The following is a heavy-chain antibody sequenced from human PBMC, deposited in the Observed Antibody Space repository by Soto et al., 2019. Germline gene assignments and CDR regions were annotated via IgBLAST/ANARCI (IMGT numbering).Heavy chain of an antibody. CDR2: ISYDGGNK. J-gene: IGHJ4*02. CDR1: GFTFSSYA. D-gene: IGHD1-1*01. CDR3: ASEQLAVLRGVLDY. V-gene: IGHV3-30-3*01. Sequence: GGSLRLSCAASGFTFSSYAMHWVRQAPGKGLEWGAVISYDGGNKYYADSVRGRFTISRDNSKNTLYLQMNSLRAEDTAVYYCASEQLAVLRGVLDYWGQGTLVTVS.